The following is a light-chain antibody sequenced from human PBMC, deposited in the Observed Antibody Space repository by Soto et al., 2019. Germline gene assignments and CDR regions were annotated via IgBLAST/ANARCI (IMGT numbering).Light chain of an antibody. J-gene: IGKJ4*01. V-gene: IGKV1-6*01. CDR2: AAS. Sequence: AIQVTQSPSSLSASVGDRVTITCRTSQGIRSALGWYQQKPGKVPKLLIYAASTLQSGVPSRFSGSGSGRDFTLTITILQPEDSATYYCQQANLFPLTFGGGTKVEIK. CDR1: QGIRSA. CDR3: QQANLFPLT.